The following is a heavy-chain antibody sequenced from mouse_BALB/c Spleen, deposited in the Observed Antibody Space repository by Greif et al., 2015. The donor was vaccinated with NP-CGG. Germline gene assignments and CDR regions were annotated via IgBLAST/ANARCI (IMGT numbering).Heavy chain of an antibody. D-gene: IGHD1-1*01. J-gene: IGHJ4*01. CDR3: NANYYGSSYAMDY. CDR1: GFNIKDYY. V-gene: IGHV14-4*02. CDR2: IDPENGDT. Sequence: VQLKQSGAELVRSGASVKLSCTASGFNIKDYYMHWVKQRPEQGLEWIGWIDPENGDTEYAPKFQGKATMTADTSSNTAYLQLSSLTSEDTAVYYCNANYYGSSYAMDYWGQGTSVTVSS.